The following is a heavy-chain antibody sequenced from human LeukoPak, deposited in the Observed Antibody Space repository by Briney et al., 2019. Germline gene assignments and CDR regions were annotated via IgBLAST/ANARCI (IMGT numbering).Heavy chain of an antibody. Sequence: GGSLRLSCAASGFTFSSYAMHWVRQAPGKGLEYVSAISSNGGSTYYANSVKGRFTISRDNSKNTLYLQMGSLRAEDMAVYYCARATYYYDSSGYSYYFDYWGQGTLVTVSS. D-gene: IGHD3-22*01. CDR3: ARATYYYDSSGYSYYFDY. CDR2: ISSNGGST. J-gene: IGHJ4*02. CDR1: GFTFSSYA. V-gene: IGHV3-64*01.